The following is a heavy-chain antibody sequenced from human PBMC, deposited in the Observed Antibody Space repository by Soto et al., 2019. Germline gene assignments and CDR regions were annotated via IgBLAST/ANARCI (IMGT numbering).Heavy chain of an antibody. CDR3: ARTGYYDSGRFFDY. J-gene: IGHJ4*02. Sequence: PSETLSLTCTVSGGSIHSGDYYWSWIRQPPGKGLECIGYIYYTGGTHYNPSLKSRVTISVDTSKNQFSLRLSSVTAADTAVYYCARTGYYDSGRFFDYWGQGTLVTVSS. CDR2: IYYTGGT. CDR1: GGSIHSGDYY. D-gene: IGHD3-10*01. V-gene: IGHV4-30-4*01.